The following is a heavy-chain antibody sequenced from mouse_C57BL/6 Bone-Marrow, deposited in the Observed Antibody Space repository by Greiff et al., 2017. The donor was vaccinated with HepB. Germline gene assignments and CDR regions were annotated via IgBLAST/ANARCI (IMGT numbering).Heavy chain of an antibody. CDR2: ISYDGSN. V-gene: IGHV3-6*01. Sequence: EVQLKESGPGLVKPSQSLSLTCSVTGYSITSGYYWNWIRQFPGNKLEWMGYISYDGSNNYNPSLKNRISITRDTSKNQFFLKLNSVTTEDTATYYCANTVVGYWGQGTTLTVSS. CDR1: GYSITSGYY. J-gene: IGHJ2*01. D-gene: IGHD1-1*01. CDR3: ANTVVGY.